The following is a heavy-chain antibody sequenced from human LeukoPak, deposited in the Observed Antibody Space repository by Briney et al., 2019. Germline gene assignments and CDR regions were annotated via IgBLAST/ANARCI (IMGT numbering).Heavy chain of an antibody. V-gene: IGHV4-61*01. Sequence: SGTLSLTCTVSGGSITSGSYYWSWIRQPPGKGLEWIGYIYYTGSANYNPSLKSRVIISVDTSKNQFSLKLSSVSAADTAVYYCARGSRGYGIKYRDYWGQGTLVTVSS. J-gene: IGHJ4*02. CDR2: IYYTGSA. D-gene: IGHD3-22*01. CDR1: GGSITSGSYY. CDR3: ARGSRGYGIKYRDY.